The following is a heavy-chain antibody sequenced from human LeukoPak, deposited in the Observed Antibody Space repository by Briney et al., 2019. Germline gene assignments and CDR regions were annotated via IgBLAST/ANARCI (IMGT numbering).Heavy chain of an antibody. CDR3: ARGAVAGIKHAYYFDY. D-gene: IGHD6-19*01. J-gene: IGHJ4*02. V-gene: IGHV1-69*01. CDR2: IIPIFGTA. CDR1: GGTFSSYA. Sequence: SVKVSCKASGGTFSSYAISWVRQAPGQGLEWMGGIIPIFGTANYAQKFQGRVTITADESTSTAYMELSSLRSEDTAVYYCARGAVAGIKHAYYFDYGGRETLAPVPP.